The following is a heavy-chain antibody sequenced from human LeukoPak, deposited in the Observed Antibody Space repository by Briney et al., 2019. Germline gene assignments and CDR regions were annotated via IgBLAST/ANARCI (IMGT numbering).Heavy chain of an antibody. Sequence: SETLSLTCTVSGGSISSGSYYWSWIRQPAGKGLEWIGRIYTSGSTTYNSSLKSRVTISLDTSKNHFSLRLSSVTAADTAVYYCARDREVGATGYYFDYWGQGALVTVSS. V-gene: IGHV4-61*02. CDR2: IYTSGST. D-gene: IGHD1-26*01. CDR3: ARDREVGATGYYFDY. CDR1: GGSISSGSYY. J-gene: IGHJ4*02.